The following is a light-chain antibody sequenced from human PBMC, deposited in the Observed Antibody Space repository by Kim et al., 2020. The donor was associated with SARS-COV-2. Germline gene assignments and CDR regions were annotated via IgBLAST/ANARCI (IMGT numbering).Light chain of an antibody. J-gene: IGLJ3*02. V-gene: IGLV1-40*01. Sequence: GVTITCTGCRCNIVAGYDVLWYQQLPGTAPQLLIYGTSNRPSGVPDRFSGSKSGTSASLAITGLQAEDEADYYCQSSDSSLSGWVFGGGTQLTVL. CDR2: GTS. CDR3: QSSDSSLSGWV. CDR1: RCNIVAGYD.